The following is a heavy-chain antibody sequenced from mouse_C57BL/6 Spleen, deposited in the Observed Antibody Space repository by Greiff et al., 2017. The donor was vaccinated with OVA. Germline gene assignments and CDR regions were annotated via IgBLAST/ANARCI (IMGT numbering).Heavy chain of an antibody. CDR3: ARRGGLFDY. CDR1: GYTFTSYW. J-gene: IGHJ2*01. V-gene: IGHV1-50*01. Sequence: VKLQQPGAELVKPGASVKLSCKASGYTFTSYWMQWVKQRPGQGLEWIGEIDPSDSYTNYNQKFKGKATLTVDTSSSTAYMQLSSLTSEDSAVYYCARRGGLFDYWGQGTTLTVSS. D-gene: IGHD3-3*01. CDR2: IDPSDSYT.